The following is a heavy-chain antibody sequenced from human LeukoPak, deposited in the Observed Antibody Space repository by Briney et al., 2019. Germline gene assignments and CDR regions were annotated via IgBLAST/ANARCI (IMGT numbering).Heavy chain of an antibody. CDR2: IYYSGST. CDR1: GGSISSYY. Sequence: PSETLSLTCTVSGGSISSYYWSWIRQPPGKGLEWIGYIYYSGSTNYNPSLKSRVTISVDTSKNQFSLKLSSVTAADTAVYYCARTRSRYDDDAFDIWGQGTMVTVSS. D-gene: IGHD2-15*01. J-gene: IGHJ3*02. CDR3: ARTRSRYDDDAFDI. V-gene: IGHV4-59*01.